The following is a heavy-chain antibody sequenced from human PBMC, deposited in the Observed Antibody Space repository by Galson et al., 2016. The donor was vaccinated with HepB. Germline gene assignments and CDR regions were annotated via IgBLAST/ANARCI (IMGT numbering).Heavy chain of an antibody. V-gene: IGHV3-13*01. CDR2: IGISGAT. Sequence: SLRLSCAASGFSFSSYDMHWVRQATGKGLEWVSAIGISGATYYSDPVRGRFTISRENARDSFYLQMNGLTAGDTALYYCVRAFTTTWYHFDYWGQGTVVTVSS. CDR1: GFSFSSYD. CDR3: VRAFTTTWYHFDY. J-gene: IGHJ4*02. D-gene: IGHD3-22*01.